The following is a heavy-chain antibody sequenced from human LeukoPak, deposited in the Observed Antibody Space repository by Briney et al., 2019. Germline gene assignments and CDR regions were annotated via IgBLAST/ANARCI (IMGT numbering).Heavy chain of an antibody. CDR3: ARDRWLQVDY. CDR2: IYHSGST. CDR1: GYSISSGYY. J-gene: IGHJ4*02. Sequence: SETLSLTCAVSGYSISSGYYWGWIRQPPGKGLEWIGSIYHSGSTYYNPSLKSRVTISVDTSKNRFSLKLSSVTAADTAVYYCARDRWLQVDYWGQGTLVTVSS. V-gene: IGHV4-38-2*02. D-gene: IGHD5-24*01.